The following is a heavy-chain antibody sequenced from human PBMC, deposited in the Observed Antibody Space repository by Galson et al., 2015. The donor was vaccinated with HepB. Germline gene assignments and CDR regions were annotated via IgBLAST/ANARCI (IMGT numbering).Heavy chain of an antibody. D-gene: IGHD6-25*01. J-gene: IGHJ6*02. V-gene: IGHV3-7*03. CDR3: ARNPGSGELGYGMDV. CDR2: IKQDGSEK. CDR1: GFTLSRYW. Sequence: SLRLSCAASGFTLSRYWMSWVRQAPGKGLEWVANIKQDGSEKYYVDSVKGRFTISRDNAKNSLYLQMNSLRAEDTAVYYCARNPGSGELGYGMDVWGQGTTVTVSS.